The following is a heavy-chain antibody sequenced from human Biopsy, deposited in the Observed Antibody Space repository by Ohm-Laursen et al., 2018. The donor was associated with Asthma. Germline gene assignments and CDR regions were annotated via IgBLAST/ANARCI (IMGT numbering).Heavy chain of an antibody. CDR3: AKVRSDWVITESFDY. V-gene: IGHV3-9*01. D-gene: IGHD3-22*01. J-gene: IGHJ4*02. CDR2: ISWNSATI. Sequence: SLRLPCAASGFKFDEYTMHWVRQAPGKGLEWVSGISWNSATIGYADSVEGRFTISRDNAKNSVFPHMDSLRPEDTAFYYCAKVRSDWVITESFDYWGQGVLVTVSS. CDR1: GFKFDEYT.